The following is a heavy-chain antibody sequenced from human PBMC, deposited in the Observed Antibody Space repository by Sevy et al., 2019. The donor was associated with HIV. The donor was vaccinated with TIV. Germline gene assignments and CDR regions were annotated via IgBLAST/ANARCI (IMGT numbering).Heavy chain of an antibody. Sequence: GGSLRLSCAASGFIFSDAWMNWVRQAPGKGLEWVGRIEINSDGGATDYAAPVKGRFTISRDESRNMLYLQMNSLKIEDTAVYYCATERGYSPSGYLDYWGQGTLVTVSS. CDR2: IEINSDGGAT. V-gene: IGHV3-15*07. CDR1: GFIFSDAW. D-gene: IGHD5-12*01. J-gene: IGHJ4*02. CDR3: ATERGYSPSGYLDY.